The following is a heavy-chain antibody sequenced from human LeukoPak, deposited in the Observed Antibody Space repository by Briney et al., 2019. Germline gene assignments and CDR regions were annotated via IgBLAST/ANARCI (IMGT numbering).Heavy chain of an antibody. J-gene: IGHJ4*02. Sequence: ASVKVSCKASGYTFTSYNIHWVRQAPGQGLEGMGIINPTGGSTGYAQKFQGRGTMTRDTSTTTVYVETSSLRSEDTAVYYCARDIAGGWNYFDYWGQGTLVTVSS. D-gene: IGHD1-14*01. CDR2: INPTGGST. V-gene: IGHV1-46*01. CDR3: ARDIAGGWNYFDY. CDR1: GYTFTSYN.